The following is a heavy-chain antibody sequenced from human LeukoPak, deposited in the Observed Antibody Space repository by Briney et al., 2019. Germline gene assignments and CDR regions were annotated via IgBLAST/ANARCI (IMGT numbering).Heavy chain of an antibody. D-gene: IGHD1-1*01. Sequence: PWGSLRLSCAASGFTLSSYAMTWVRQAPGKGLEWVSGISASGGSKNYADSEKRRFTIFRDTSKNTLYLQINSLIADTTAVYYFAKMGGTTGTHWLDTWGQGTLVTVSS. J-gene: IGHJ5*02. CDR1: GFTLSSYA. CDR3: AKMGGTTGTHWLDT. CDR2: ISASGGSK. V-gene: IGHV3-23*01.